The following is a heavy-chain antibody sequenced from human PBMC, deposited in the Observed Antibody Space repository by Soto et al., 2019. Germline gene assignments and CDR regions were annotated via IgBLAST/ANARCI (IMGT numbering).Heavy chain of an antibody. D-gene: IGHD5-12*01. CDR2: IKRKSDGGTI. Sequence: EVQLVESGGGLVKPGESLRVSCAASGFTFSTAWMTWVRQAPGKGLEWVGRIKRKSDGGTIDYAAPVTGRFTISRDDSKNTLYLQMNSLKLEDTAVYYCTTISGYDTSWDHWGQGTLVTVSS. J-gene: IGHJ4*02. V-gene: IGHV3-15*01. CDR3: TTISGYDTSWDH. CDR1: GFTFSTAW.